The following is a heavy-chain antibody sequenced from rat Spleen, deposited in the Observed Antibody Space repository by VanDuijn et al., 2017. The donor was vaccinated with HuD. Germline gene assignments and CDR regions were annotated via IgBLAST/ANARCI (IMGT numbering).Heavy chain of an antibody. Sequence: EVQLVESGGGLVQSGRSLKLSCVASGFTFDNYWMSWVRQAPKKGLEWVASISNNGGSIYYLDSVKGRFTISRDNAKSTLYLQMDSLRSEDTATYYCTTDRTGALMDAWGQGASVTVSS. CDR2: ISNNGGSI. CDR1: GFTFDNYW. D-gene: IGHD5-1*01. V-gene: IGHV5-31*01. CDR3: TTDRTGALMDA. J-gene: IGHJ4*01.